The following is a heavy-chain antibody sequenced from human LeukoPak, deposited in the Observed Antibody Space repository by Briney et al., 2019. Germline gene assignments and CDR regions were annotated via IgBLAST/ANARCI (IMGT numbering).Heavy chain of an antibody. CDR1: GFNFSDYY. CDR2: ISSSSSYI. Sequence: GGSLRLSCAASGFNFSDYYMSWIRQAPGKGLEWVSSISSSSSYIYYADSVKGRFTISRDNAKNSLYLQMNSLRAEDTAVYYCARDSGRDYVFDYWGQGTLVTVSS. V-gene: IGHV3-11*06. J-gene: IGHJ4*02. CDR3: ARDSGRDYVFDY. D-gene: IGHD4-17*01.